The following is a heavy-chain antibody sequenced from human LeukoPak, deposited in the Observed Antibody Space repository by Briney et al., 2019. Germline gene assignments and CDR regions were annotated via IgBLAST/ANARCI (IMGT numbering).Heavy chain of an antibody. D-gene: IGHD6-6*01. J-gene: IGHJ4*02. CDR2: TYYRSKWYN. V-gene: IGHV6-1*01. CDR3: ARVSSSHSVAGSYYFDY. CDR1: GDSVSSSSAA. Sequence: SQTLSLTCAISGDSVSSSSAAWNWIRQSPSRGLEWLGRTYYRSKWYNDYAVSVKSRITINPDTSKNQFSLQLNSVTPEDTAVYYCARVSSSHSVAGSYYFDYWGQGTLVTVSS.